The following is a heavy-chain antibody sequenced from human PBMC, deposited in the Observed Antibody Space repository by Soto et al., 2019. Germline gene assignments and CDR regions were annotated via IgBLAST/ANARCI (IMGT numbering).Heavy chain of an antibody. V-gene: IGHV1-18*01. J-gene: IGHJ5*02. CDR2: ISPSNGNT. CDR3: ARVVVVEVNWFDP. CDR1: GYTFTNYG. Sequence: GASVKVSCKASGYTFTNYGFTWVRQAPGQGLEWMGWISPSNGNTNYAQKFRGRVTMTTDISTSTVYMELTSLGSDDTAVYYCARVVVVEVNWFDPWGQGTLVTVSS. D-gene: IGHD2-15*01.